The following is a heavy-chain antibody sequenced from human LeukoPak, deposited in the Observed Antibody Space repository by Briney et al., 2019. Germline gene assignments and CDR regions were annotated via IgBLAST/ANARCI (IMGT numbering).Heavy chain of an antibody. CDR3: ASDTTSYDPRPYCFDY. Sequence: GASVKVSCKPTRGTLSSYAISWVGQAPGQGLEWMGWINAYNGNTNYAQKLQGRVTMTTDTSTSTAYMELRSLRSDDTAVYYCASDTTSYDPRPYCFDYWGQGTLVTVSS. D-gene: IGHD5-18*01. J-gene: IGHJ4*02. CDR2: INAYNGNT. CDR1: RGTLSSYA. V-gene: IGHV1-18*01.